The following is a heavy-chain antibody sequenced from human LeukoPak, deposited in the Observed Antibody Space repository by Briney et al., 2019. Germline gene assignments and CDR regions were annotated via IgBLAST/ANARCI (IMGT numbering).Heavy chain of an antibody. CDR1: GYSISSGYY. J-gene: IGHJ4*02. D-gene: IGHD4-23*01. CDR2: IYHSGST. Sequence: SETLSLTCTVSGYSISSGYYWGWIRQPPGKGLEWIGSIYHSGSTYYNPSLKSRVTISVDTSKNQFSLKLSSVTATDTAVYYCATTSDYGGNSGVYWGQGTLVTVSS. V-gene: IGHV4-38-2*02. CDR3: ATTSDYGGNSGVY.